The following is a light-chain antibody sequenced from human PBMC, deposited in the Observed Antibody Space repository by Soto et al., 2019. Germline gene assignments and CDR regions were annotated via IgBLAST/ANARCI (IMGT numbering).Light chain of an antibody. CDR2: ANS. CDR1: SSNIGAGYD. Sequence: HSVLTQPPSVSGAPGQRVTISCTGGSSNIGAGYDVHWYQQLPGTAPKLLIYANSNRPSGVPDRFSGSKSGTSASLAVTGLQAEDEADYYCQSYDSSLSGWVFGGGTKLTVL. J-gene: IGLJ3*02. V-gene: IGLV1-40*01. CDR3: QSYDSSLSGWV.